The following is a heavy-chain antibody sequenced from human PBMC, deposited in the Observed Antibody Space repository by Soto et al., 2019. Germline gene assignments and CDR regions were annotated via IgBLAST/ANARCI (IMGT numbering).Heavy chain of an antibody. CDR1: GFTFSSHN. Sequence: DVQLVESGGGLVKPGGSLRLSCAASGFTFSSHNMNWVRQAPGKGLEWVSCISGSSSYIFYADSVKGRFTISRDNAKNSLYLQMNSLRVEDTAVYYCARTDYGDYVRGAFDIWGQGTMVTVSS. CDR2: ISGSSSYI. CDR3: ARTDYGDYVRGAFDI. V-gene: IGHV3-21*01. J-gene: IGHJ3*02. D-gene: IGHD4-17*01.